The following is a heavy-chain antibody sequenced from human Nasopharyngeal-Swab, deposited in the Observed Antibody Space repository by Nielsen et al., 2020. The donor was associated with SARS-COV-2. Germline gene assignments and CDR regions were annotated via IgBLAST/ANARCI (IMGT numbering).Heavy chain of an antibody. D-gene: IGHD5-18*01. CDR3: AREGDTAMVTNYFDS. CDR1: GYTFTHYA. Sequence: SVKVSCKASGYTFTHYAISWVRQAPGQGLEWMGGIIPIFATANYAQKFQGRVTITADKSTNTAYMELSSLRSEDTAVYYCAREGDTAMVTNYFDSWGQGTLVTVSS. CDR2: IIPIFATA. V-gene: IGHV1-69*06. J-gene: IGHJ4*02.